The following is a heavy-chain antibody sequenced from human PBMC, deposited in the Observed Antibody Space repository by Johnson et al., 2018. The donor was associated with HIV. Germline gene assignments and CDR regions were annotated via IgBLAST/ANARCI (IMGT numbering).Heavy chain of an antibody. CDR1: GFTFSNYD. D-gene: IGHD4-23*01. J-gene: IGHJ3*02. CDR3: AKSPGKDHGGNSGGIDI. Sequence: QVQLVESGGGVVQPGRSLRLSCAASGFTFSNYDIHWVRQAPGKGLEWVAVISYDGSNEYYVESVKGRFTISRDNSKNTMYLQMNSLRAEDTAVYYCAKSPGKDHGGNSGGIDIWGQGTMVTVSA. V-gene: IGHV3-30*18. CDR2: ISYDGSNE.